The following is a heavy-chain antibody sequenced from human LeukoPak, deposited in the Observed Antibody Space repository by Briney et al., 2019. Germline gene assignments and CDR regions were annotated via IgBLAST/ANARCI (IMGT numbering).Heavy chain of an antibody. D-gene: IGHD3-3*01. CDR1: GFTFSSYA. Sequence: GGSLRLSCAASGFTFSSYAMSWVRQAPGKGLEWVSSISSSSSYIYYADSVKGRFTISRDNAKNSLYLQMNSLRAEDTAVYYCAREEPAAGITYYDFWSGYYTGHYFDYWGQGTLVTVSS. V-gene: IGHV3-21*01. CDR2: ISSSSSYI. CDR3: AREEPAAGITYYDFWSGYYTGHYFDY. J-gene: IGHJ4*02.